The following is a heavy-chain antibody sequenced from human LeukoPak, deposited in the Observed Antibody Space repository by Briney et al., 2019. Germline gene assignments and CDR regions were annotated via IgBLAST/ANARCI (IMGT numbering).Heavy chain of an antibody. CDR1: GYTFTGNY. J-gene: IGHJ1*01. D-gene: IGHD3-22*01. V-gene: IGHV1-2*02. CDR3: ARGSYDSSDFEYFHH. CDR2: INPNSGGT. Sequence: GASVKVSCKASGYTFTGNYMHWVRQAPGQGLEWMGWINPNSGGTNYAQKFQGRVTMTRDTPIGTAYMELNRLRSDDTAVYYCARGSYDSSDFEYFHHWGQGTLVTVSS.